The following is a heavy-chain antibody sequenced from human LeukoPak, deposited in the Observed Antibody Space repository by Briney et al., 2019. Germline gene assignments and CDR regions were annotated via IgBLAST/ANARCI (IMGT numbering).Heavy chain of an antibody. D-gene: IGHD1-1*01. CDR1: GGSISSYY. Sequence: PSETLSLTCTVSGGSISSYYWSWIRQPPGEGLEWIGYIYYSGSGSTNYNPSLKSRVTISVDTSKNQFSLKLSSVTAADTAVYYCARGEYSGSDWGQGTLVTVSS. CDR3: ARGEYSGSD. J-gene: IGHJ4*02. V-gene: IGHV4-59*01. CDR2: IYYSGSGST.